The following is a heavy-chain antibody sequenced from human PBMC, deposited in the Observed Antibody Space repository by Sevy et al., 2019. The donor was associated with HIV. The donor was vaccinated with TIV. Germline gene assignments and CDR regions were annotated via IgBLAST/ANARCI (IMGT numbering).Heavy chain of an antibody. D-gene: IGHD1-26*01. CDR2: ISGSGGST. Sequence: GGSLRLSCAASGFTFSSYAMSWVRQAPGKGLEWVSAISGSGGSTYYTDSVKGRFTISRDNSKNTLYLEMNRLRTEDTAVYYCAKVGAAGGSYYYFDYWGQGTLVTVSS. CDR1: GFTFSSYA. CDR3: AKVGAAGGSYYYFDY. J-gene: IGHJ4*02. V-gene: IGHV3-23*01.